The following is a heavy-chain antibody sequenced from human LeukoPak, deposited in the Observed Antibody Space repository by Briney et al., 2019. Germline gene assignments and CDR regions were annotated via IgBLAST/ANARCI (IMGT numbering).Heavy chain of an antibody. CDR3: AKSLGYYYDSSGYYETPLGMDV. J-gene: IGHJ6*02. D-gene: IGHD3-22*01. CDR1: GFTFSSYA. Sequence: GGSLRLSCAASGFTFSSYAMSWVRQAPGKGPEWVSAISGSGGSTYYADSVKGRFTISRDNSKNTLYLQMSSLRAEDTAVYYCAKSLGYYYDSSGYYETPLGMDVWGQGTTVTVSS. CDR2: ISGSGGST. V-gene: IGHV3-23*01.